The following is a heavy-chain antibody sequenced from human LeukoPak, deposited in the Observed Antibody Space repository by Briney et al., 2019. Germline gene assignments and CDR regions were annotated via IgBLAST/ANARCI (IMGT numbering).Heavy chain of an antibody. J-gene: IGHJ4*02. D-gene: IGHD3-3*01. V-gene: IGHV3-33*06. Sequence: GGSLRLSCAASGFTFSSYGMHWVRQAPGKGLEWVAVIWYDGSNKYYADSVKGRFTISRDNSKNTLYLQMNSLRAEDTAVYYCAKVRQGGYYPFDYWGQGTLVTVSS. CDR1: GFTFSSYG. CDR3: AKVRQGGYYPFDY. CDR2: IWYDGSNK.